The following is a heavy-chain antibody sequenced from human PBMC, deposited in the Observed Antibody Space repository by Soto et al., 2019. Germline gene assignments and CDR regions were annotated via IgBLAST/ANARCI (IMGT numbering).Heavy chain of an antibody. CDR1: GFTFSSYA. J-gene: IGHJ4*02. Sequence: GASLRLSCAASGFTFSSYATHWVRQAPGKGLEYVSAISSNGGSTYYANSVKGRFTISRDNSKNTLYLQMGSLRAEDMAVYSCARTRSGSYDPYFDYWGQGP. V-gene: IGHV3-64*01. D-gene: IGHD3-10*01. CDR3: ARTRSGSYDPYFDY. CDR2: ISSNGGST.